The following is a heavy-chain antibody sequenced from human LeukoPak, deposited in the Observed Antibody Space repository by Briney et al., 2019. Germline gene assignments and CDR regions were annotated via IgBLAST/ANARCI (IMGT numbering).Heavy chain of an antibody. J-gene: IGHJ1*01. CDR2: ISYDGSNK. D-gene: IGHD2-2*01. V-gene: IGHV3-30-3*01. CDR3: AREIGDIVVVPAAPSKRGLQH. Sequence: GGSLRLSCAASGFTFSSYAMHWVRQAPGKGLEWVAVISYDGSNKYYADSVKGRFTISRDNSKNTLYLQMNSLRAEDTAVYYCAREIGDIVVVPAAPSKRGLQHWGQGTLVTVSS. CDR1: GFTFSSYA.